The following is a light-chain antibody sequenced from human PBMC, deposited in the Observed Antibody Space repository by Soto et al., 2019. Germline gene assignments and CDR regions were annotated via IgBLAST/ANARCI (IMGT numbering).Light chain of an antibody. Sequence: EIVLTQSPGTLSLSPGERATLSCRASQSVSSSHLTWYQQKPGQAPRLLIYGASSRTTDIPDRFSGSGSGTDFTLTISRLEPEDFAVYYCQQFYSSPWTVGQGTKVEIK. CDR1: QSVSSSH. CDR3: QQFYSSPWT. J-gene: IGKJ1*01. V-gene: IGKV3-20*01. CDR2: GAS.